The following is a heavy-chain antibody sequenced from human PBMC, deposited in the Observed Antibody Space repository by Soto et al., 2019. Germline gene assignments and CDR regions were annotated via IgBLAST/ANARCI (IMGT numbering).Heavy chain of an antibody. CDR3: ARGSMVKAFDI. Sequence: ASVKVCCKASGYTFNSYGISWVRQATGQGLEWMGWISAYNGNTNYAQKLQGRATMTTDTSTSTAYMELRSLRSDGTAVYYCARGSMVKAFDIWGQGTMVTVSS. CDR2: ISAYNGNT. D-gene: IGHD3-10*01. V-gene: IGHV1-18*01. J-gene: IGHJ3*02. CDR1: GYTFNSYG.